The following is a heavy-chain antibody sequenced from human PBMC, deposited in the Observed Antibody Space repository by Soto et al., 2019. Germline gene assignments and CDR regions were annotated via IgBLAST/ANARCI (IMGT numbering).Heavy chain of an antibody. V-gene: IGHV3-33*01. CDR1: GFTFRTYG. J-gene: IGHJ4*02. Sequence: VPLVASGGGVVQPGRSLRLSCAASGFTFRTYGMYWVRQAPGKGLEWVAVIWYDASNKYYADSVKGRFTISRDNSENTLYLQMNSLRAEDTAVYYCARGRVDGGELDLWGQGTLVTVSS. D-gene: IGHD1-26*01. CDR2: IWYDASNK. CDR3: ARGRVDGGELDL.